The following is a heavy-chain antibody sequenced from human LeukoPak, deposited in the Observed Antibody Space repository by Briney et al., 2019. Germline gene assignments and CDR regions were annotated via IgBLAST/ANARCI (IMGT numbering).Heavy chain of an antibody. J-gene: IGHJ4*02. CDR2: IKEDGSEK. CDR1: GFTFSSYW. V-gene: IGHV3-7*01. CDR3: ALNPDYYGSGSFDY. Sequence: PGGSLRLSCVASGFTFSSYWMSWVRQAPGKGLEWVADIKEDGSEKYYVDSVKGRFTISGDNAKNSLYLQMNSPRAEDTAVYYCALNPDYYGSGSFDYWGQGTLVTVSS. D-gene: IGHD3-10*01.